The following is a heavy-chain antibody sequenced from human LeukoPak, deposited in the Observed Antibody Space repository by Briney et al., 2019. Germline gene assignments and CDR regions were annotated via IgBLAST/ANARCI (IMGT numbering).Heavy chain of an antibody. Sequence: GGSLRLSCAASGFTFSSYWISWVRQAPGKGLEWVANIKQDGSEKYYVDSVKGRFTISRDNAKNSLYLQMNSLRAEDTAVYYCARDGDRIAFDIWGQGTMVTVSS. CDR3: ARDGDRIAFDI. D-gene: IGHD2-15*01. CDR2: IKQDGSEK. J-gene: IGHJ3*02. CDR1: GFTFSSYW. V-gene: IGHV3-7*01.